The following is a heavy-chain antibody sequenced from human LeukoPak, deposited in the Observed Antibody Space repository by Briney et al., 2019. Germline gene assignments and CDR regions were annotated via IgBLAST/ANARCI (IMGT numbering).Heavy chain of an antibody. CDR3: ARHPGASFDS. CDR2: IYYTGNT. D-gene: IGHD7-27*01. Sequence: SETLSLTCSVSGGSISGYYWSWIRQPPGGRLEWVGYIYYTGNTTYNPSLKSRVTISIDRSKNLFSLKLTSVTVADTAVYFCARHPGASFDSWGQGNLVTVSS. V-gene: IGHV4-59*08. J-gene: IGHJ4*02. CDR1: GGSISGYY.